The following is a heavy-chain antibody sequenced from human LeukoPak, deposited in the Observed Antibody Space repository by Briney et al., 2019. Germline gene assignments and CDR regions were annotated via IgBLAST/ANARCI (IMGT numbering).Heavy chain of an antibody. J-gene: IGHJ3*02. CDR2: IYTSGST. CDR3: AIRSRYYYDSSGYLNDAFDI. CDR1: GGSISSHY. Sequence: SETLSLTCTVSGGSISSHYWSWIRQPAGKGLEWIGRIYTSGSTNYNPSLKSRVTMSVDTSKNQFSLKLSSVTAADTAVYYCAIRSRYYYDSSGYLNDAFDIWGQGTMVTVSS. V-gene: IGHV4-4*07. D-gene: IGHD3-22*01.